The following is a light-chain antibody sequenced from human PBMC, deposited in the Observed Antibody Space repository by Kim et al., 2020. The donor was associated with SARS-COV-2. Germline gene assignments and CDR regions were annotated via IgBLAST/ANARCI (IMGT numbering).Light chain of an antibody. J-gene: IGKJ2*01. V-gene: IGKV3-20*01. CDR3: QQYHTSPYN. CDR2: GAF. CDR1: QSVSTY. Sequence: IVLTQSTGTLSLSPGERATLSCRAGQSVSTYLAWYQQKPGRSPRLLIYGAFNRAPGIPDRFSGSESGTDFTLTISGLEPEDFAVYYCQQYHTSPYNFGPGTKLEI.